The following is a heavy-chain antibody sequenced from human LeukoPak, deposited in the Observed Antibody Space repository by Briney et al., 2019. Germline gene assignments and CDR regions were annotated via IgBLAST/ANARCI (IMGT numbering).Heavy chain of an antibody. CDR2: IKQDGSEK. J-gene: IGHJ4*02. D-gene: IGHD5-18*01. CDR1: GFTFSSYW. Sequence: PGGSLRLSCAASGFTFSSYWMSWVRQAPGKGLEWVANIKQDGSEKYYVDSVKGRFTISRDNAKNSLYLQMNSLRAEGTAVYYCARGIQLWAFPFDYWGQGTLVTVSS. CDR3: ARGIQLWAFPFDY. V-gene: IGHV3-7*02.